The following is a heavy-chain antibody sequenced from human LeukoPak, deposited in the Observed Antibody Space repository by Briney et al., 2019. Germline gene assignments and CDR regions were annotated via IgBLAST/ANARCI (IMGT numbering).Heavy chain of an antibody. V-gene: IGHV3-33*01. CDR3: ARNQDRSAGSYFDY. CDR2: IWYDGSNK. CDR1: GFTFTSYG. D-gene: IGHD3-22*01. Sequence: GGSLRLSCAASGFTFTSYGMHWVRQAPGKGLGWEAVIWYDGSNKYYADSVKGRFTISRDNSKNTLYLQMNSLRAEDTAVYYCARNQDRSAGSYFDYWGQGTLVTASS. J-gene: IGHJ4*02.